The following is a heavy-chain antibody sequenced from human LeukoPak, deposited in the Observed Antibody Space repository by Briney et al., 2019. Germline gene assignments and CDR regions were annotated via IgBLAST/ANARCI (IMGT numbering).Heavy chain of an antibody. D-gene: IGHD4-17*01. J-gene: IGHJ4*02. CDR2: ISYDGSDK. CDR3: ARDAGEYYFDY. Sequence: LSLTCTVSGGSISSSSYYWGWVRQAPGKGLEWVAVISYDGSDKYYADSVKGRFTISRDNSRNTLYLQMNSLRAEDTAVYYCARDAGEYYFDYWGQGTLVTVSS. CDR1: GGSISSSSYY. V-gene: IGHV3-30*03.